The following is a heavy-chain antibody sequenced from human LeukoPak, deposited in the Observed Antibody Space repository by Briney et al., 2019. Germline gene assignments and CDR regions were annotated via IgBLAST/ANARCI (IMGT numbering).Heavy chain of an antibody. Sequence: GSLRLSRVSSGFTFSNYGMHWVRQAPGKGLEWVALIWFDGSNKNYADSVKGRFSISRDNSKNTLSLQMNSLRAEDTAVYFCVRTLPAYVYGMDVWGQGPTVTVSS. CDR2: IWFDGSNK. J-gene: IGHJ6*02. V-gene: IGHV3-33*01. CDR3: VRTLPAYVYGMDV. D-gene: IGHD3-16*01. CDR1: GFTFSNYG.